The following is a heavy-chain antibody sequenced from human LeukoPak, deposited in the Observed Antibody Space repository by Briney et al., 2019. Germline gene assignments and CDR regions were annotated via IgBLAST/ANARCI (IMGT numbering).Heavy chain of an antibody. CDR1: GFSVGSYA. V-gene: IGHV3-23*01. CDR3: AKVSRFFGGHFDY. D-gene: IGHD3-16*01. CDR2: LSASDPGT. Sequence: GGSLRLSCAASGFSVGSYAMSWVRQAPGKGLEWVSALSASDPGTYYADSVKGRFTISRDNSKNTVYLQMNSLRAEDTAIYYCAKVSRFFGGHFDYWGQGTLVTVSS. J-gene: IGHJ4*02.